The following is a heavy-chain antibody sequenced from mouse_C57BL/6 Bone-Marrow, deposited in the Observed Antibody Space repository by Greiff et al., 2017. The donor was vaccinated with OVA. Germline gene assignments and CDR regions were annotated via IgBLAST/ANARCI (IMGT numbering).Heavy chain of an antibody. CDR3: ARMFITTVVATRGFAY. J-gene: IGHJ3*01. Sequence: VQLQQSGPGLVQPSQSLSITCTVSGFSLTSYGVHWVRQSPGKGLEWLGVIWSGGSTDYNAAFISRLSISKDNSKSQVFFKMNSLQADDTAIYYCARMFITTVVATRGFAYWGQGTLVTVSA. CDR2: IWSGGST. CDR1: GFSLTSYG. D-gene: IGHD1-1*01. V-gene: IGHV2-2*01.